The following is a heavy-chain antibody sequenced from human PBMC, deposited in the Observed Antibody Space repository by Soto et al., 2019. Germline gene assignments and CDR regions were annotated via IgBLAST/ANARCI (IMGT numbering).Heavy chain of an antibody. D-gene: IGHD2-21*01. CDR2: INPNGGST. J-gene: IGHJ4*02. Sequence: QVQLVQSGAEVKKPGASVKISCKASGYTFIHYYIHWVRQAPGQGLEWMAIINPNGGSTNYAQKFQGRVTVXSDTSTTTVSMELNSLESDDTAVYFCARSLLQGDFWGQGTLVTVSS. CDR1: GYTFIHYY. CDR3: ARSLLQGDF. V-gene: IGHV1-46*01.